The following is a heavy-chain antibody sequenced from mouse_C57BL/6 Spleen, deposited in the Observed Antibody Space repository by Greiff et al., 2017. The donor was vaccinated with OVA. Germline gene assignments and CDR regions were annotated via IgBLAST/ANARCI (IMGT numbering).Heavy chain of an antibody. D-gene: IGHD2-4*01. Sequence: VQLQQPGAELVMPGASVKLSCKASGYTFTRYWMHWVKQRPGQGLEWIGEIDPSDSYTNYNQKFKGKSTLTVDKSSSTAYMQLSSLTSEDSEVYYFARSYYYDYDDGVYFDYWGQGTTLTVSS. CDR3: ARSYYYDYDDGVYFDY. CDR1: GYTFTRYW. CDR2: IDPSDSYT. V-gene: IGHV1-69*01. J-gene: IGHJ2*01.